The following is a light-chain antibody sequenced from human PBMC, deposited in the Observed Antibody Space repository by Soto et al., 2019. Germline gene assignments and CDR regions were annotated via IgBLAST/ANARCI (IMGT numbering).Light chain of an antibody. J-gene: IGKJ2*01. CDR1: QTISTY. V-gene: IGKV1-39*01. Sequence: DIQMTQSPSSLSASVGDRVTITCRASQTISTYLNWYQQKPGKAPKLLVYAASSLQSGVPSRFSGSGSGTDFTLTVSSLQPEDFAAYYCQQGYNTPYTFGQGTQVDVK. CDR2: AAS. CDR3: QQGYNTPYT.